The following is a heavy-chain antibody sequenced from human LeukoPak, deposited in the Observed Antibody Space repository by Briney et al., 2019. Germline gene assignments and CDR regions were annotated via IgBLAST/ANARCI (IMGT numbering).Heavy chain of an antibody. CDR3: ARDLCSGGSCYALVWFDP. CDR2: ISAYNGNT. D-gene: IGHD2-15*01. V-gene: IGHV1-18*04. CDR1: GYTFTSYG. Sequence: GASVKVSCKASGYTFTSYGISWVRQAPGQGLEWMGWISAYNGNTNYAQKLQGRVTMTTDTSTSTAYMELRSLRSDDTAVYYCARDLCSGGSCYALVWFDPWGQGTLVTVSS. J-gene: IGHJ5*02.